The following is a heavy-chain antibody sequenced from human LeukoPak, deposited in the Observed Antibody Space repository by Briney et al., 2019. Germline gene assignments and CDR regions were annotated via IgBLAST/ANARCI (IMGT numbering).Heavy chain of an antibody. CDR1: GFTFSSYA. V-gene: IGHV3-23*01. CDR3: ATYIQKGSDFDY. CDR2: VTYSGDRT. Sequence: GGSLRLSCEASGFTFSSYAMTWVRQAPGKGLEWVSTVTYSGDRTYYADSVKGRFTISRDNSKNTLSLQMSSLRAEDTAVYYCATYIQKGSDFDYWGQGALVTVSS. D-gene: IGHD2-15*01. J-gene: IGHJ4*02.